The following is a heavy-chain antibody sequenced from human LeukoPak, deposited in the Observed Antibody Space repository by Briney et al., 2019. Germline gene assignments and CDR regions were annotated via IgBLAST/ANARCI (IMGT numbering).Heavy chain of an antibody. Sequence: ASVKVSCKASGYTFTGYYMHWVRQAPGQGLEWMGWINPNSGGTNYAQKFQGRVTMTRDTSISTAYMELSRLRSDDTAVYYCARDYDILTGYEKNFDYWGQGTLVTVSS. V-gene: IGHV1-2*02. D-gene: IGHD3-9*01. CDR2: INPNSGGT. CDR3: ARDYDILTGYEKNFDY. J-gene: IGHJ4*02. CDR1: GYTFTGYY.